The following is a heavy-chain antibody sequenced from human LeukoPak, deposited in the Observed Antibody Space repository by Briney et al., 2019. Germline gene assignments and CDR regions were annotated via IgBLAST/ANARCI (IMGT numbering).Heavy chain of an antibody. CDR3: ARSRTVLRYFDWLR. Sequence: PSETLSLTCAVYGGSFSGHYWSWIRQPPGKGLEWIGEINHSGSTNYNPSLKSRVTISVDTSKNQFSLKLSSVTAADTAVYYCARSRTVLRYFDWLRWGQGTLVTVSS. CDR2: INHSGST. CDR1: GGSFSGHY. V-gene: IGHV4-34*01. D-gene: IGHD3-9*01. J-gene: IGHJ4*02.